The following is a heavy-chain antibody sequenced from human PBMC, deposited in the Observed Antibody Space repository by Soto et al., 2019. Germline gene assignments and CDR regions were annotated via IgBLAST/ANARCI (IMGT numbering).Heavy chain of an antibody. J-gene: IGHJ4*02. CDR3: AREGPYYDIFG. V-gene: IGHV3-21*01. CDR2: ISSSSSYI. Sequence: LGGSLRLSCAASGFTFSSYSMNWVRQAPGKGLEWVSSISSSSSYIYYADSVKGRFTIPRDNAKNSLYLQMNSLRAEDRAVYYCAREGPYYDIFGWGKGTLVTVSS. CDR1: GFTFSSYS. D-gene: IGHD3-9*01.